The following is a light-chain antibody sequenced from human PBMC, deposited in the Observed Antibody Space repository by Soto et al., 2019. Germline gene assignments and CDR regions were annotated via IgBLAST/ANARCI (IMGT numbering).Light chain of an antibody. CDR2: ENN. CDR3: GTWDSSLSAAV. Sequence: QSVLTQPPSVSAAPGQEVTISCSGSSSNIGNNYVSWYQQLPGTAPKLLIYENNKRPSGIPDRFSGSKSGTSATLGITGLQTGDEADYYCGTWDSSLSAAVFGGGTQLTVI. V-gene: IGLV1-51*02. CDR1: SSNIGNNY. J-gene: IGLJ7*01.